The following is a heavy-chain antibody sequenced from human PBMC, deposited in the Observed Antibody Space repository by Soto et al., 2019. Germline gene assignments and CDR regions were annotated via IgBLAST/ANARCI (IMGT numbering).Heavy chain of an antibody. V-gene: IGHV2-5*02. Sequence: SGPTLVNPTQTLTLTCTFSGFSLSTSGVGVGWIRQPPGKALEWLALIYWDDDKRYSPSLKSRLTITKDTSKNQVVLIMTNMDPVDTATYYCAHRASPPYLVVQFYPYYYYYGLDVWGQGTTVTVSS. CDR2: IYWDDDK. J-gene: IGHJ6*02. CDR3: AHRASPPYLVVQFYPYYYYYGLDV. D-gene: IGHD2-8*01. CDR1: GFSLSTSGVG.